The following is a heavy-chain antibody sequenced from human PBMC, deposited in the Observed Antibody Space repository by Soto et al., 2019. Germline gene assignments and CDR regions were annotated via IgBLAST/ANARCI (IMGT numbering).Heavy chain of an antibody. CDR3: ARDVGPRADFWSGYYSGVWHYFDY. CDR2: IYYSGST. D-gene: IGHD3-3*01. J-gene: IGHJ4*02. Sequence: PSETLSLTCTVSGGSISSGDYYWSWIRQPPGKGLEWIGYIYYSGSTNYNPSLKSRVTISVNTSKNQFSLKLSSETAADTAVYYCARDVGPRADFWSGYYSGVWHYFDYWGQGTLVTVSS. V-gene: IGHV4-61*08. CDR1: GGSISSGDYY.